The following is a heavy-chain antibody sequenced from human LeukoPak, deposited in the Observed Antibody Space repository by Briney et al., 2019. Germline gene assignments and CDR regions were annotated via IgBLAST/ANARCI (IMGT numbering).Heavy chain of an antibody. D-gene: IGHD2-2*01. V-gene: IGHV3-23*01. CDR3: VSFYETY. J-gene: IGHJ4*02. CDR1: GFTFSTNA. CDR2: ISGSGAST. Sequence: TGGSLRLSCLTSGFTFSTNAMSWVRQAPGKGLEWISGISGSGASTYYADSVKGRFTISKDNAKNTVYLQMNNLRAEDTAVYYCVSFYETYWGRGTLVTVSS.